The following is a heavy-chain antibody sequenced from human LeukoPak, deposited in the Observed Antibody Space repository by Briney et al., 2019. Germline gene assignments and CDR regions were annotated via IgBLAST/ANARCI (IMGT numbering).Heavy chain of an antibody. D-gene: IGHD3-22*01. CDR2: ITGDGSDI. CDR3: ARSGGDTVVVITPYYFDY. J-gene: IGHJ4*02. CDR1: GFTLNKYW. Sequence: PGGSLRLSCEASGFTLNKYWMHWVRQAPGKGLVWVSRITGDGSDIAYADSVKGRFTVSRDDAKNTLFLQMTSLRVEDTAIYYCARSGGDTVVVITPYYFDYWGQGTLVTVSS. V-gene: IGHV3-74*01.